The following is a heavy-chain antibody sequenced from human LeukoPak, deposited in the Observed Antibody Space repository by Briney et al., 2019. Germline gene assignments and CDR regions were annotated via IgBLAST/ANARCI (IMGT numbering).Heavy chain of an antibody. Sequence: GGSLRLSCAASGFIFSSYGMHWVRQAPGKGLEWVAVISYDESNKYYAASVKGRFTISRDNSKNTLYLQMNSLKAEDSAMYYWAKGGYSSGWWGAFDYWRQRTLLSVSS. V-gene: IGHV3-30*18. J-gene: IGHJ4*02. CDR1: GFIFSSYG. CDR2: ISYDESNK. CDR3: AKGGYSSGWWGAFDY. D-gene: IGHD6-19*01.